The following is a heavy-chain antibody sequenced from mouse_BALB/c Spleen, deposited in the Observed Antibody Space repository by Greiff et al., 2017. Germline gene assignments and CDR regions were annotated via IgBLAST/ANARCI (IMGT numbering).Heavy chain of an antibody. D-gene: IGHD4-1*01. V-gene: IGHV5-9-1*01. CDR2: ISSGGSYT. Sequence: EVMLVESGGGLVKPGGSLKLSCAASGFTFSSYAMSWVRQTPEKRLEWVATISSGGSYTYYPDSVKGRFTISRDNAKNTLYLQMSSLRSEDTAMYYCARRGWDDWYFDVWGAGTTVTVSS. CDR3: ARRGWDDWYFDV. CDR1: GFTFSSYA. J-gene: IGHJ1*01.